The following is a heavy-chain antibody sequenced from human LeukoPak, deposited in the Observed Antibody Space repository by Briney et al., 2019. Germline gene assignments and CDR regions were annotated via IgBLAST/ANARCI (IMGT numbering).Heavy chain of an antibody. CDR1: GGTFSGYA. CDR3: ASLSSGYAFDI. V-gene: IGHV1-69*04. D-gene: IGHD3-22*01. Sequence: SVKVSCKASGGTFSGYAISWVRQAPGRGLEWTGRIIPILGIANYAQKFQGRVTITADKSTSTAYMELSSLRSEDTAVYYCASLSSGYAFDIWGQGTMVTVSS. J-gene: IGHJ3*02. CDR2: IIPILGIA.